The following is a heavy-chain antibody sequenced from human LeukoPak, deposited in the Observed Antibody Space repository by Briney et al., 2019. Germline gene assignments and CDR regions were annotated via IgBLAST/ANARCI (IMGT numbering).Heavy chain of an antibody. CDR1: RGSVSSNYYY. CDR3: AKQFCGGDCYALDP. J-gene: IGHJ5*02. Sequence: SETLSLTCTVSRGSVSSNYYYWHWIRQAPGKGLEWIGYVSYTGSPNYNPSLESRVTISLDTSKNRFSLKLTSMTATDTAVYFCAKQFCGGDCYALDPWGPGTLVTVSS. CDR2: VSYTGSP. D-gene: IGHD2-21*02. V-gene: IGHV4-61*01.